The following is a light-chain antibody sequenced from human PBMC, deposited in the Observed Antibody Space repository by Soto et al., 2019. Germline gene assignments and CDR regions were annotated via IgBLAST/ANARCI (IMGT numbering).Light chain of an antibody. CDR2: DAS. J-gene: IGKJ5*01. V-gene: IGKV3-11*01. CDR3: QQRSNWLT. Sequence: EIVLTQSPATLSLSPGERATLSCRASQSVSSYLAWYQQKPGQAPRLLIYDASNRATGIPARFSGSGSGTDFTLTISSLEPEDFAVYYCQQRSNWLTFGGGTRLVIK. CDR1: QSVSSY.